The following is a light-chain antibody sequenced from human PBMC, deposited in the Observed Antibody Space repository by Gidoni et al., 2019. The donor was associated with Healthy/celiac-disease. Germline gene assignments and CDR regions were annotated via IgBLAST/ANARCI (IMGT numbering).Light chain of an antibody. CDR3: QQRSNWPLT. CDR1: QSVSSY. V-gene: IGKV3-11*01. Sequence: PPTLSLAPGERATLSCRASQSVSSYLAWYQQKPGQAPRLLIYDASNRATGIPARFSGSGSGTDFTLTISSLEPEDFAVYYCQQRSNWPLTFGGGTKVEIK. J-gene: IGKJ4*01. CDR2: DAS.